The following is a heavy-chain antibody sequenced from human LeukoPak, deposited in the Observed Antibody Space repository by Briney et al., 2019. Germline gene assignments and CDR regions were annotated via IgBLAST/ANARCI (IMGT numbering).Heavy chain of an antibody. CDR3: ARGVEYSSGWYYDY. V-gene: IGHV3-20*04. CDR2: INWNGGDT. Sequence: GGSLRLSCAASGFTLDEYGMSWVRQAPGKGLEWVSSINWNGGDTRYADSVKGRFTISRDNAKNSLYLQMNSLRVEDTALYYCARGVEYSSGWYYDYWGQGTLVTVSS. CDR1: GFTLDEYG. J-gene: IGHJ4*02. D-gene: IGHD6-19*01.